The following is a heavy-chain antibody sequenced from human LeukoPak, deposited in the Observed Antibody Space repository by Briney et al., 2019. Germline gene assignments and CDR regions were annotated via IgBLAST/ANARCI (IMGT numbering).Heavy chain of an antibody. V-gene: IGHV3-23*01. Sequence: GGSLRLSCAASGLIFSKYWMTWVRQAPGKGLEWVSAISGSDGTTYYADSVKGRFTFSRDNFKHTLYLQMNSLRPEDTAVYYCAKGSGWYLDYWGQGTLVTVSS. J-gene: IGHJ4*02. D-gene: IGHD6-19*01. CDR1: GLIFSKYW. CDR3: AKGSGWYLDY. CDR2: ISGSDGTT.